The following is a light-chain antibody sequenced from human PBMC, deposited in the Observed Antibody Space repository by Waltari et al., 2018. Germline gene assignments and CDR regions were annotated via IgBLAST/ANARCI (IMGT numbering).Light chain of an antibody. V-gene: IGKV3-20*01. Sequence: EIVLTQSPGTLYLSPGERATLSCRASQSVSSSYLAWYQQKPGQAPRLLIYGASSRATGIPDSFSGSGSGTDFTLSISRLEPEDVAVYYCQQYGRSLWTFGQGTKVEIK. CDR3: QQYGRSLWT. J-gene: IGKJ1*01. CDR2: GAS. CDR1: QSVSSSY.